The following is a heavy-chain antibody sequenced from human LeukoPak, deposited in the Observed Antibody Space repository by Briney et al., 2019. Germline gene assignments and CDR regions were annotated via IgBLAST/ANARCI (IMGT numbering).Heavy chain of an antibody. CDR1: GGSISSSSYY. V-gene: IGHV4-39*07. CDR2: IYYSGST. D-gene: IGHD2-15*01. Sequence: SETLSLTCTVSGGSISSSSYYWGWIRQPPGKGLEWIGSIYYSGSTYYNPSLKSRVTISVDTSKNQFSLKLSSVTAADTAVYYCARGRTSIVVVVAATPFDYWGQGTLVTVSS. J-gene: IGHJ4*02. CDR3: ARGRTSIVVVVAATPFDY.